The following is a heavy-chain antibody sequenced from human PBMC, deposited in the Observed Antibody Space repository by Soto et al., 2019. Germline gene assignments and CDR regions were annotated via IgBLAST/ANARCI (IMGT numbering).Heavy chain of an antibody. CDR3: ARARYCSGGSCYSDY. J-gene: IGHJ4*02. Sequence: QLQLQESGSGLVKPSQTLSLTCAVSGASISSGGYSWSWIRQPPGKGLEWIGYMYQSERTYYNSSPKSRATISVDRSKNQFSRKLSSVTAADTAMYYCARARYCSGGSCYSDYWGQEILVTVSS. CDR1: GASISSGGYS. V-gene: IGHV4-30-2*01. D-gene: IGHD2-15*01. CDR2: MYQSERT.